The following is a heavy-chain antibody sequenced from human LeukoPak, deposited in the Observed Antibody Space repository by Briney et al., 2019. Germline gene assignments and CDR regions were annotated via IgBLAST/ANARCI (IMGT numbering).Heavy chain of an antibody. CDR1: GFTFDDYA. CDR3: AKDANRGKYSSSWHYFDY. CDR2: ISWNSGSI. V-gene: IGHV3-9*01. Sequence: GGSLRLSCAASGFTFDDYAMHWVRQAPGKGLEWVSGISWNSGSIGYADSVKGRFTISRDNAKNSLYLQMNSLRAEDTALYYCAKDANRGKYSSSWHYFDYWGQGTMVTVSS. D-gene: IGHD6-13*01. J-gene: IGHJ4*02.